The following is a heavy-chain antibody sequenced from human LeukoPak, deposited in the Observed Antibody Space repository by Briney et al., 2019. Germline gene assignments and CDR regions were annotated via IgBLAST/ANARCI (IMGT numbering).Heavy chain of an antibody. CDR1: GGSISSSSYY. Sequence: PSETLSLTCIVSGGSISSSSYYWGWIRQPPGKGLEWIGSIYYSGSTYYNPSLKSRVTISVDTSKNQFSLKLSSVTAADTAVYYCARAMRNAFDIWGQGAMVTVSS. J-gene: IGHJ3*02. V-gene: IGHV4-39*01. CDR2: IYYSGST. CDR3: ARAMRNAFDI.